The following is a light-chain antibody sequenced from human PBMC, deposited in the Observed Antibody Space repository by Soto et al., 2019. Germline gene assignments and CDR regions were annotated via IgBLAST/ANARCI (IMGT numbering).Light chain of an antibody. J-gene: IGKJ1*01. V-gene: IGKV3-20*01. CDR2: GAS. Sequence: EIVLPPSPGTLSLSPGERATLSCRASQSVASRNLAWYQQKSGQAPRLLIYGASSRAIHTPDRFSGSGSGTDFTLTISGLEPEDFAVYYCQHFGNSLWTFGQGTKVDIK. CDR3: QHFGNSLWT. CDR1: QSVASRN.